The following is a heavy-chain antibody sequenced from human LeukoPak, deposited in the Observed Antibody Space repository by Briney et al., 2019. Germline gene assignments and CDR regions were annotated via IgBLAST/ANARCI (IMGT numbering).Heavy chain of an antibody. Sequence: PSETLSLTCPLSGGSISSGGYYWSWIRQHPGKGLEWIGYIYYSGSTYYNPSLKSRVTISVDTSKNQFSLKLSSVTAADTAVYYCASAPRFWSGSEYYFDYWGQGTLVTVSS. V-gene: IGHV4-31*03. J-gene: IGHJ4*02. D-gene: IGHD3-3*01. CDR3: ASAPRFWSGSEYYFDY. CDR2: IYYSGST. CDR1: GGSISSGGYY.